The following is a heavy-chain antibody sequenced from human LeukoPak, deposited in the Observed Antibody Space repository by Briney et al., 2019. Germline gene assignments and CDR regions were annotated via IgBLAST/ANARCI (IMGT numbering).Heavy chain of an antibody. D-gene: IGHD4-17*01. Sequence: GASVKVSCKASGGTFSSYAISWVRQAPGQGLEWMGRIIPILGIANYAQKFQGRVTITADKSTSTAYMELSSLRSEDTAVYYCARDITTMTTVTTGTDWGQGTLVTVSS. V-gene: IGHV1-69*04. CDR1: GGTFSSYA. J-gene: IGHJ4*02. CDR2: IIPILGIA. CDR3: ARDITTMTTVTTGTD.